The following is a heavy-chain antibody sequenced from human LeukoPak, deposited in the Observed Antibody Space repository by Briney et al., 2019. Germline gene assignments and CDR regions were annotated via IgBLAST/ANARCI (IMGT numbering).Heavy chain of an antibody. Sequence: PSETLSLTCTVSGYSISSGYFWGWFRQPPGKGLEWIGHIYYSGNTNYNPSLKGRVTISVDTSKNQISLKLSSVTAADTAVYYCARGYSSSWYRYFDYWGQGTLVTVSS. CDR1: GYSISSGYF. D-gene: IGHD6-13*01. J-gene: IGHJ4*02. V-gene: IGHV4-38-2*02. CDR3: ARGYSSSWYRYFDY. CDR2: IYYSGNT.